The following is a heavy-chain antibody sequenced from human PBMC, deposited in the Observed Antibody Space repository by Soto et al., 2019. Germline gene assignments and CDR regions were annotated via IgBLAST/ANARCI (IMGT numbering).Heavy chain of an antibody. Sequence: PVKVSCKASGGTFSSYAISWVRQAPGQGLEWMGGIIPIFGTANYAQKFQGRVTITADESTSTAYMELSSLRSEDTAVYYCARTNIAVNRYCSSTSCYRGYFDYWGQGTLVTVSS. J-gene: IGHJ4*02. CDR2: IIPIFGTA. D-gene: IGHD2-2*02. V-gene: IGHV1-69*01. CDR1: GGTFSSYA. CDR3: ARTNIAVNRYCSSTSCYRGYFDY.